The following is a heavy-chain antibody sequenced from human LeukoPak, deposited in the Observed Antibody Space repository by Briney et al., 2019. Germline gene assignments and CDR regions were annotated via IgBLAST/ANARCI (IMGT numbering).Heavy chain of an antibody. CDR2: INPNSGGT. CDR3: ARDPDTSGSYSH. V-gene: IGHV1-2*02. J-gene: IGHJ4*02. Sequence: ASLKLSCKASGYAFTGYYMHWVPQAPGQGLEWMGWINPNSGGTNHAQKFQGRVTMTRDTSISTAYMELSRLRSDDTAVYYCARDPDTSGSYSHWGQGTLVTVSS. D-gene: IGHD3-10*01. CDR1: GYAFTGYY.